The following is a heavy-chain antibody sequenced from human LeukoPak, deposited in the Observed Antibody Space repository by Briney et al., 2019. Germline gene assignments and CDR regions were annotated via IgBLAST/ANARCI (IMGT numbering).Heavy chain of an antibody. J-gene: IGHJ6*03. Sequence: PSGTLSLTCTVSGDSINSTNYYWGWIRQPRRKGLEWIANIYYSGSTYYNPSLKSRFTISVDTSKNQFSLNLSSVTAADTAVYYCARLRGYTSSRTHNYYYYYYMDVWGKGTTVTVSS. CDR3: ARLRGYTSSRTHNYYYYYYMDV. V-gene: IGHV4-39*01. D-gene: IGHD6-13*01. CDR2: IYYSGST. CDR1: GDSINSTNYY.